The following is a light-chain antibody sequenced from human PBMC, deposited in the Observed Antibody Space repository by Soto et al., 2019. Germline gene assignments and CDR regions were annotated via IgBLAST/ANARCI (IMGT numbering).Light chain of an antibody. CDR2: YTS. Sequence: ELVLTQSPATLSSSPGATATLSCRASQYVGTRLAWYQHKPGQAPRLLIYYTSNRATGIPARFSVSESGTDLTITLDRLAPEDCEIDEGHQRQSWPRTFGQGTKVDIK. V-gene: IGKV3-11*01. CDR1: QYVGTR. J-gene: IGKJ1*01. CDR3: HQRQSWPRT.